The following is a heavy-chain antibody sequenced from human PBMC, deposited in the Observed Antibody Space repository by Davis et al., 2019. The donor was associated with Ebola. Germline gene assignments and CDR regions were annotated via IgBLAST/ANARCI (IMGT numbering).Heavy chain of an antibody. V-gene: IGHV3-30*18. J-gene: IGHJ4*02. CDR1: GFTFSSYS. D-gene: IGHD1-26*01. Sequence: PGGSLRLSCAASGFTFSSYSMNWVRQAPGKGLEWVAVISYDGSNKYYADSVKGRFTISRDNSKNTLYLQMNSLRADDTAVYYCAKQRGVGAIDYDYWGRGTVVTVSS. CDR2: ISYDGSNK. CDR3: AKQRGVGAIDYDY.